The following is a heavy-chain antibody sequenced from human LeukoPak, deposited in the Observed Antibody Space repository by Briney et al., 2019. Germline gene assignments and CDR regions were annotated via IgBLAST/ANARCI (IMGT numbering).Heavy chain of an antibody. CDR1: GDSISRYC. CDR2: IYTSGST. J-gene: IGHJ5*02. D-gene: IGHD3-10*02. V-gene: IGHV4-4*09. CDR3: ATSYDVKTAPYDL. Sequence: PSETLSLTCTVSGDSISRYCWSWVLQPPGKGLEWIGYIYTSGSTDYNPSLKSRVTMSVATSKNQLSMDLRFLTAADTAVYSCATSYDVKTAPYDLWGQGTLVTVSS.